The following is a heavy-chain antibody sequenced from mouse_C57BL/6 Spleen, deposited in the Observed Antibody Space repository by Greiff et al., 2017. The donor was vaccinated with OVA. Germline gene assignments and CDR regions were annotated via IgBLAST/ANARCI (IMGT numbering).Heavy chain of an antibody. D-gene: IGHD4-1*01. CDR3: ARERKLGHLYFGY. J-gene: IGHJ2*01. Sequence: EVQVVESGGDLVKPGGSLKLSCAASGFTFSSYGMSWVRQTPDKRLEWVATISSGGSYTYYPDSVKGRFTISRDNAKNTLYLQMSSLKSEDTAMYYCARERKLGHLYFGYWGQGTTLTVSS. V-gene: IGHV5-6*01. CDR2: ISSGGSYT. CDR1: GFTFSSYG.